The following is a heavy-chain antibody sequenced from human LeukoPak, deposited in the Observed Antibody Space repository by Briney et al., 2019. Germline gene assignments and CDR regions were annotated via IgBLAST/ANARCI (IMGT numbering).Heavy chain of an antibody. Sequence: SETLSLTCTVSGGSISSYYWSWIRQPVGKGLEWIGRIYTSGSTNYNPSLKSRVTMSVDTSKNQFSLKLSSVTAADTAVYYCAREIGGSGSYYRSGEFDYWGQGTLVTVSS. V-gene: IGHV4-4*07. D-gene: IGHD3-10*01. J-gene: IGHJ4*02. CDR3: AREIGGSGSYYRSGEFDY. CDR1: GGSISSYY. CDR2: IYTSGST.